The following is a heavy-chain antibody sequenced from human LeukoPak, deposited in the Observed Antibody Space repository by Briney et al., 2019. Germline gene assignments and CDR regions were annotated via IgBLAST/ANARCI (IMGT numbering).Heavy chain of an antibody. CDR3: ARHGGELGYCSSTSCHYPFDY. CDR2: IYPGDSDT. J-gene: IGHJ4*02. CDR1: GYSFTSYR. Sequence: GESLKISCKGSGYSFTSYRVGWVRQMPGKGLEWMGIIYPGDSDTRYGPSFQGQVTISADKSISTAYLQWSSLKASDTAMYYCARHGGELGYCSSTSCHYPFDYWGQGTLVTVSS. V-gene: IGHV5-51*01. D-gene: IGHD2-2*01.